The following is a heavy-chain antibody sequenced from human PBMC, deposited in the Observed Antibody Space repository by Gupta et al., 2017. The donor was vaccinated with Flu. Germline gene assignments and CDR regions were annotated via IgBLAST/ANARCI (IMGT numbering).Heavy chain of an antibody. D-gene: IGHD2-2*01. J-gene: IGHJ4*02. Sequence: QVQLQQWGAGLLKPSETLSLTCAVYGGSFSGYYWSWIRQPPGKGLEWIGEINHSGSTNYNPSLKSRVTISVDTSKNQFSLKLSSVTAAETAVYYCARGENIVVVPAARVFDYWGQGTLVTVSS. CDR1: GGSFSGYY. V-gene: IGHV4-34*01. CDR3: ARGENIVVVPAARVFDY. CDR2: INHSGST.